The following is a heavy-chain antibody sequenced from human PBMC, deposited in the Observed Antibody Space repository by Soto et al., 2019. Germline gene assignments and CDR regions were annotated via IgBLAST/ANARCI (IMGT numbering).Heavy chain of an antibody. D-gene: IGHD3-3*01. V-gene: IGHV4-30-4*01. CDR2: IYYSGST. CDR3: ASQAAYYDFRYNWFDP. CDR1: GGSISSGDYY. J-gene: IGHJ5*02. Sequence: PSETLSLTXTVSGGSISSGDYYWSWIRQPPGKGLEWIGYIYYSGSTYYNPSLKSRVTISVDTSKNQFSLKLSSVTAADTAVYYCASQAAYYDFRYNWFDPWGQGTLVTVSS.